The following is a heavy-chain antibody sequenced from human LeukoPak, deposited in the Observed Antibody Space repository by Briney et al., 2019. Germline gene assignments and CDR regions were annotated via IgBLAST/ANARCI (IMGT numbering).Heavy chain of an antibody. J-gene: IGHJ4*02. CDR2: INTNTGNP. CDR1: GYTFTSYG. Sequence: ASVKVSCKASGYTFTSYGISWVRQAPGQGLEWMGWINTNTGNPTYAQGFTGRFVFSLDTSVSTAYLQISSLKAEDTAVYYCARGDASSGWYGPDYWGQGTLVTVSS. CDR3: ARGDASSGWYGPDY. V-gene: IGHV7-4-1*02. D-gene: IGHD6-19*01.